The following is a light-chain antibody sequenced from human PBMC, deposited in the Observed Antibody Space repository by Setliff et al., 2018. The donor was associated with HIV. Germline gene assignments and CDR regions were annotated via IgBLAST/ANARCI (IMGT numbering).Light chain of an antibody. V-gene: IGKV3-15*01. CDR3: LQYDSWPRT. J-gene: IGKJ1*01. Sequence: IVMTQSPGTLSVFPGERVTLSCRSSESIINNLAWYQQKPDQPPRLLIYGASARATGLPARFSGGGSGAEFTLTISALRSEDSALYFCLQYDSWPRTFGQGTKVDIK. CDR1: ESIINN. CDR2: GAS.